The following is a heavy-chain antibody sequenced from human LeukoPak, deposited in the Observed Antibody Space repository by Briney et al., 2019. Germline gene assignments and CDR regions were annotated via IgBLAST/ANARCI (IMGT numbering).Heavy chain of an antibody. V-gene: IGHV4-59*08. CDR1: GGSISSYY. J-gene: IGHJ6*02. CDR2: IYYSGST. CDR3: ARVSPSGVWDV. Sequence: SETLSLTCTVSGGSISSYYWSWIRQPPGKGLEWIGYIYYSGSTNYNPSLKSRVTISVDTSNNQFSLKLSSVTAADTAVYYCARVSPSGVWDVWGQGTTVTVSS. D-gene: IGHD3-10*01.